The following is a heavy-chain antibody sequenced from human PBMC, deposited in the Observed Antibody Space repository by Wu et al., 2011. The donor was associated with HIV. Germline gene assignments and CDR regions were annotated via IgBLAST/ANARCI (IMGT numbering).Heavy chain of an antibody. CDR3: VRNKLKLEIYTFDI. CDR2: INPDSGGT. CDR1: GYTFTGYY. V-gene: IGHV1-2*02. J-gene: IGHJ3*02. D-gene: IGHD1-1*01. Sequence: VQLVQSGAEVKKPGASVKVSCKASGYTFTGYYIHWVRQAPGQGLEWMGWINPDSGGTNYAQKFQGRVTMTRDTSITTAYMELRSLRSDDTAVYYCVRNKLKLEIYTFDIWGQGTMVTVSS.